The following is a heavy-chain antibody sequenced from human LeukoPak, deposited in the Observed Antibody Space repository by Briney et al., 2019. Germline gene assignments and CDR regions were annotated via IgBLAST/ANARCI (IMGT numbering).Heavy chain of an antibody. D-gene: IGHD3-10*01. CDR1: GGSFSGYY. Sequence: PSETLSLTCAVYGGSFSGYYWSWIRQPPGKGLEWIGEINHSGSTNYNPSLKSRVTISVDTSKNQFSLILSSVTAADTAVYYCARESNYHGSGTGWFDPWGQGTLVTVSS. J-gene: IGHJ5*02. CDR2: INHSGST. CDR3: ARESNYHGSGTGWFDP. V-gene: IGHV4-34*01.